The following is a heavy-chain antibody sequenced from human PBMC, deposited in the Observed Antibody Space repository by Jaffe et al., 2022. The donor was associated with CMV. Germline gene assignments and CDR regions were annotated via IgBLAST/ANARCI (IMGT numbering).Heavy chain of an antibody. CDR3: ARLNSGYEFGVDY. D-gene: IGHD5-12*01. V-gene: IGHV1-69*09. J-gene: IGHJ4*02. CDR2: IIPILGIA. CDR1: GGTFSSYA. Sequence: QVQLVQSGAEVKKPGSSVKVSCKASGGTFSSYAISWVRQAPGQGLEWMGRIIPILGIANYAQKFQGRVTITADKSTSTAYMELSSLRSEDTAVYYCARLNSGYEFGVDYWGQGTLVTVSS.